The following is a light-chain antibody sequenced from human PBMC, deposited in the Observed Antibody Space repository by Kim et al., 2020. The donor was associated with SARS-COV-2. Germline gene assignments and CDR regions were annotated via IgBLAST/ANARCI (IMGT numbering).Light chain of an antibody. Sequence: SMKPGQTASITWSGDKLGDKYVCWYKKKTRRTPMMVTYEESKRPSRSPERCSDSNPGNTATLTIGGTQAMDEANYYCQAWGISIVVFDGGTQRTVL. CDR1: KLGDKY. V-gene: IGLV3-1*01. CDR2: EES. J-gene: IGLJ2*01. CDR3: QAWGISIVV.